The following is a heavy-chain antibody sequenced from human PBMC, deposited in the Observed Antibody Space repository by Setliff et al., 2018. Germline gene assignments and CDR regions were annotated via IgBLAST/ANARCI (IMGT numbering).Heavy chain of an antibody. Sequence: ETLSLTCTVYGGSFTNYYWGWIRQAPGKGLEWLASINPHGSEKYYADSVKGRFTISRDNAKNSLSLQMNNLRTEDTAVYYCFGAGTCSYWGQGTLVTVS. CDR3: FGAGTCSY. CDR2: INPHGSEK. CDR1: GGSFTNYY. D-gene: IGHD3-10*01. J-gene: IGHJ4*02. V-gene: IGHV3-7*01.